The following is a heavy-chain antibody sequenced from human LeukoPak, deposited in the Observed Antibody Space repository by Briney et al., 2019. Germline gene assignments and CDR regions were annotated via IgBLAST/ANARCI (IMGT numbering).Heavy chain of an antibody. Sequence: PSETLSLTCAVYGGSFSGYYWSWIRQPAGQGLEWIGRIYTSGSTDYNPSLKSRVTMSVDTSKNQFSLKLSSVTAADTAVYYCARDTTHTGEYFGYWGQGTLVTVSS. J-gene: IGHJ4*02. CDR3: ARDTTHTGEYFGY. D-gene: IGHD2/OR15-2a*01. CDR1: GGSFSGYY. CDR2: IYTSGST. V-gene: IGHV4-4*07.